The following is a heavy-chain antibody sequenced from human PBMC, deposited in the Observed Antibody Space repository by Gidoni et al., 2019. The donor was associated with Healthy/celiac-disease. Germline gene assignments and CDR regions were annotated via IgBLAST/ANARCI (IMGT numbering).Heavy chain of an antibody. J-gene: IGHJ4*02. Sequence: EVQLLESGGGLVQPGGSLRLSCAASGFTFSSYAMSWVRQAPGKGLEWVSAISGSGGSTYYADSVKGRFTISRDNSKNTLYLQMNSLRAEDTAVYYCAKEGGIAARPLVYYFDYWGQGTLVTVSS. V-gene: IGHV3-23*01. CDR3: AKEGGIAARPLVYYFDY. CDR1: GFTFSSYA. CDR2: ISGSGGST. D-gene: IGHD6-6*01.